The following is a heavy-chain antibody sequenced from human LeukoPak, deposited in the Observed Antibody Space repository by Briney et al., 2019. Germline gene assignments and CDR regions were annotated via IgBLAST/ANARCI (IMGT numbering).Heavy chain of an antibody. CDR1: GGTFSSYA. Sequence: SAKVSCKASGGTFSSYAISWVRQAPGQGLEWMGGIIPIFGTANYAQKFQGRVTITADESTSTAYMELSSLRSEDTAVYYCARDGTYYYDSSGYYGVDYWGQGTLVTVSS. CDR2: IIPIFGTA. V-gene: IGHV1-69*13. J-gene: IGHJ4*02. CDR3: ARDGTYYYDSSGYYGVDY. D-gene: IGHD3-22*01.